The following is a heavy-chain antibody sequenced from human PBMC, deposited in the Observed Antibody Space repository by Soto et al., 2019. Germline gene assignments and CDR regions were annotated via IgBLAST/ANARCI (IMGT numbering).Heavy chain of an antibody. J-gene: IGHJ4*02. D-gene: IGHD6-13*01. CDR2: INPSGGST. CDR3: ARLELFKSSSWYFDY. CDR1: GYTFTSYY. V-gene: IGHV1-46*01. Sequence: ASVKVSCKASGYTFTSYYMHWVRQAPGQGLEWMGIINPSGGSTSYAKKFQGRVTMTRDTSTSTVYMELSSLRSEDTAVYYCARLELFKSSSWYFDYWGQGTLVTVSS.